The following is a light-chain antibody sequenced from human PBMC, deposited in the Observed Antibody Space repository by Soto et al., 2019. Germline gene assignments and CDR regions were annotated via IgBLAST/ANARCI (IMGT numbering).Light chain of an antibody. V-gene: IGKV1-39*01. Sequence: DIQMTQSPSSLSASVGDRVTITCRASQSISSYLNWYQQKPGKAPKLLIYAASSLQSGVPSRFSGSGSGTDFTLTISSLQPEDFAVYYCQQCDTSRTWTFGQGTKV. CDR2: AAS. CDR3: QQCDTSRTWT. J-gene: IGKJ1*01. CDR1: QSISSY.